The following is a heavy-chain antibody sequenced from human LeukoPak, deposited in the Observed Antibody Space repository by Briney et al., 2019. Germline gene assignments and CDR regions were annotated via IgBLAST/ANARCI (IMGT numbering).Heavy chain of an antibody. CDR2: IYYSGST. Sequence: PSETLSLTCTVSGGSISSSSYYWGWIRQPPGKGLEWIGGIYYSGSTYYNPSLKSRVTISVDTSKHQFSLKLSSVTAADTAVYYCARRRQQLVEDFDYWGQGTLVTVSS. D-gene: IGHD6-13*01. CDR3: ARRRQQLVEDFDY. V-gene: IGHV4-39*01. J-gene: IGHJ4*02. CDR1: GGSISSSSYY.